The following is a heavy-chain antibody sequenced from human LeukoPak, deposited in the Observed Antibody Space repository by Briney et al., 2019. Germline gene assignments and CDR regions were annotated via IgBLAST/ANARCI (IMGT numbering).Heavy chain of an antibody. Sequence: TSQTLSLTCTVSGGPISSGDYYWSWLRQPPGKGREWMGYIYYSGSTYYNPSLKSRVTISVDTSKNQFSLKLSSVTAADTAVYYCARDSGGGDPFDYWGQGTLVTVSS. CDR2: IYYSGST. J-gene: IGHJ4*02. CDR3: ARDSGGGDPFDY. V-gene: IGHV4-30-4*01. D-gene: IGHD2-21*02. CDR1: GGPISSGDYY.